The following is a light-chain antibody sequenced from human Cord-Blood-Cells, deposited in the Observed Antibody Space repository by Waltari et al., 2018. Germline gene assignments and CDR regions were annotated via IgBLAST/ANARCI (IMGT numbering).Light chain of an antibody. J-gene: IGLJ3*02. CDR1: SSDVGSYNL. Sequence: QSALTQPASVSGSPGQSITISCTRTSSDVGSYNLVSWYKQHPGKAPKLMIYEGSKRPSGVSNRLSGSKSGNTASLTISGLQAEDEADYYCCSYAGSSTLVFGGGTKLTVL. CDR2: EGS. CDR3: CSYAGSSTLV. V-gene: IGLV2-23*01.